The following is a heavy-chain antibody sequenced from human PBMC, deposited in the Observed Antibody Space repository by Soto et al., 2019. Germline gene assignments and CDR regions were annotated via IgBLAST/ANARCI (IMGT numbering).Heavy chain of an antibody. CDR3: ARGSLAARLFLLKFDP. CDR1: GYTFTGYY. V-gene: IGHV1-2*02. Sequence: ASVKVSCKASGYTFTGYYMHWVRQAPGQGLEWMGWINPNSGGTNYARKFQGRVTMTRDTSISTAYMELSRLRSDDTAVYYCARGSLAARLFLLKFDPWGQGTLVTVSS. D-gene: IGHD6-6*01. J-gene: IGHJ5*02. CDR2: INPNSGGT.